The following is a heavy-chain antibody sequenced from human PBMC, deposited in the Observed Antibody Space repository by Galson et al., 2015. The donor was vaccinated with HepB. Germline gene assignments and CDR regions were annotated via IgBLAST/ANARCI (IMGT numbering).Heavy chain of an antibody. Sequence: SLRLSCAASGFTFSSYAMSWVRQAPGKGLEWVSAISGSGGSTYYADSVKGRFTISRDNSKNTLYLQMNSLRAEDTAVYYCAKDLRWQQLVILDYWGQGTLVTVSS. CDR2: ISGSGGST. CDR3: AKDLRWQQLVILDY. D-gene: IGHD6-13*01. V-gene: IGHV3-23*01. CDR1: GFTFSSYA. J-gene: IGHJ4*02.